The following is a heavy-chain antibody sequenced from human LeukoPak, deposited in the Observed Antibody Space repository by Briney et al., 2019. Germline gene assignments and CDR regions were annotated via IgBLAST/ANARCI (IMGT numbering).Heavy chain of an antibody. CDR1: GYTLSELL. Sequence: ASVKVSCKASGYTLSELLVHWVRQAPGKGLGWMGGFDPDHGNIINAQKFKGRVSMTEDTSTDTAYMELSSLRSEDTAVYYCARGRPGIAAAGRWFDPWGQGTLVTVSS. CDR2: FDPDHGNI. V-gene: IGHV1-24*01. D-gene: IGHD6-13*01. CDR3: ARGRPGIAAAGRWFDP. J-gene: IGHJ5*02.